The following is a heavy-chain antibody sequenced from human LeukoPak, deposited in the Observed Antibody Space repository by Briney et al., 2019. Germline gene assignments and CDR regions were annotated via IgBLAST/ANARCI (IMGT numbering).Heavy chain of an antibody. D-gene: IGHD3-22*01. J-gene: IGHJ4*02. CDR3: ARLYDSSGYYYEDY. Sequence: ASVKVSCKASGYTFTGYYMHWVRQAPGQGLEWMGWINPNSGGTNYAQKLQGRVTMTTDTSTSTAYMELRSLRSDDTAVYYCARLYDSSGYYYEDYWGQGTLVTVSS. CDR1: GYTFTGYY. CDR2: INPNSGGT. V-gene: IGHV1-2*02.